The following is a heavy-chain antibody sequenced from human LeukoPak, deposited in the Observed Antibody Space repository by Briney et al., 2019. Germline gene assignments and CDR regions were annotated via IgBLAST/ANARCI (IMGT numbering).Heavy chain of an antibody. J-gene: IGHJ4*02. CDR3: ARADYFDY. Sequence: GGSLRLSCAASGFTFSSYAMHWVRQAPGKGLEWVAVISYDGSNKYYADSVKGRFTISRDNSKNTLYLQMNSLRAEDTAVYYCARADYFDYWGQGTLVTVSS. V-gene: IGHV3-30-3*01. CDR2: ISYDGSNK. CDR1: GFTFSSYA.